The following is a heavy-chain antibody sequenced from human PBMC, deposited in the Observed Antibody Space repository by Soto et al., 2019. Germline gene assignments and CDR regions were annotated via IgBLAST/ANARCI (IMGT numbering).Heavy chain of an antibody. CDR3: AKDSMVRGVIINAFDY. Sequence: EVQLLESGGGLVQPGGSLRLSCAASGFTFSSYAMSWVRQAPGKGLEWVSAISGSGGSTYYADSVKGRFTISRDNSKNTLYLQMNSLRAEDTAVYYCAKDSMVRGVIINAFDYWGQGTLVTVSS. CDR1: GFTFSSYA. J-gene: IGHJ4*02. D-gene: IGHD3-10*01. V-gene: IGHV3-23*01. CDR2: ISGSGGST.